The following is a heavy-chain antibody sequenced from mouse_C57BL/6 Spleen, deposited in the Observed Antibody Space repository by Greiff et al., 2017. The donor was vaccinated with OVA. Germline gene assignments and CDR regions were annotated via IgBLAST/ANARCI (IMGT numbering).Heavy chain of an antibody. CDR1: GYSITSGYY. Sequence: EVQLVESGPGLVKPSQSLSLTCSVTGYSITSGYYWNWIRQFPGNKLEWMGYISYDGSNNYNPSLKNRISITRDTSKNQFFLQLNSVTTEDTATYYCARDHYDYLFAYWGQGTLVTVSA. J-gene: IGHJ3*01. CDR3: ARDHYDYLFAY. CDR2: ISYDGSN. D-gene: IGHD2-4*01. V-gene: IGHV3-6*01.